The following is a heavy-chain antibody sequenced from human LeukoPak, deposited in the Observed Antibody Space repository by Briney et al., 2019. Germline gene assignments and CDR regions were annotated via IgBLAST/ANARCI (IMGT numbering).Heavy chain of an antibody. J-gene: IGHJ4*02. CDR3: AKDRIYADGLWDFDY. D-gene: IGHD3-10*01. CDR2: ILVNGGT. CDR1: GFTFSTYT. Sequence: GGSLRLSCIASGFTFSTYTMSWVRQAPGEGLKWVSGILVNGGTYYADSVKGRFTISRDNSKKTLYLRMSSLRADDTAVYYCAKDRIYADGLWDFDYWGQGTLVTVSS. V-gene: IGHV3-23*01.